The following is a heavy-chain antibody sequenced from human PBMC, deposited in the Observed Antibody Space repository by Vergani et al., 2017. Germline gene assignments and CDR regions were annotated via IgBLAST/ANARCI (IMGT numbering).Heavy chain of an antibody. V-gene: IGHV1-18*04. CDR2: INPNNGNT. Sequence: VQLVESGAEVKKPGASVKVSCKASGYTFTGYYMHWVRQAPGQGLEWMGWINPNNGNTNYAQKLQGRVTMTTDTSTSTAYMELRSLRSDDTAVYYCARASYDSSGYPALFDYWGQGTLVTVSS. CDR3: ARASYDSSGYPALFDY. CDR1: GYTFTGYY. D-gene: IGHD3-22*01. J-gene: IGHJ4*02.